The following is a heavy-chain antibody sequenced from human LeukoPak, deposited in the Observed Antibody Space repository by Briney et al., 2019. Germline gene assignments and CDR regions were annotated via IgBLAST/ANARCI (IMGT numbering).Heavy chain of an antibody. Sequence: GGSLRLSCAASGFTFSSYWIHWVRHVPGKGLVWVSRIKDGGSTTDYADSVKGRFTISRDDAKNTLYLQMNSLRDEDTAVYYCTTIRPGYWGQGTLVTVSS. J-gene: IGHJ4*02. CDR3: TTIRPGY. CDR1: GFTFSSYW. D-gene: IGHD5-12*01. V-gene: IGHV3-74*01. CDR2: IKDGGSTT.